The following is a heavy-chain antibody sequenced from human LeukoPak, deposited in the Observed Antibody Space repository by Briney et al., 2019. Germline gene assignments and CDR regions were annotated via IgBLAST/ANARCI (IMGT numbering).Heavy chain of an antibody. Sequence: PSGPLSLTCAVSGGYISSSNWWGWVRHPPGKGLEWIGEIYHSGRTKYNPSLKSRVTISVDKSKNQFSLKLSSVTAADTAVYHCARSHQFPTDYDSLTGPKPRGAFDIWGQGTMVTVSS. CDR3: ARSHQFPTDYDSLTGPKPRGAFDI. CDR2: IYHSGRT. D-gene: IGHD3-9*01. CDR1: GGYISSSNW. V-gene: IGHV4-4*02. J-gene: IGHJ3*02.